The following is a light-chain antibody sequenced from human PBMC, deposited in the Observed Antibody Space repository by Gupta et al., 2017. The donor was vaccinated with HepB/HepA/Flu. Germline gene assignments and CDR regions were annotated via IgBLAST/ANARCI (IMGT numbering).Light chain of an antibody. CDR3: QQDNSYASWT. V-gene: IGKV1-5*03. J-gene: IGKJ1*01. CDR2: KAS. CDR1: QSINSY. Sequence: DIQMTQSPSTLSASVGDRVTITCRVSQSINSYLDWYQQKPGKAPKLLVYKASTLESVVPSRFSGSGFETKLALTISSRQLNDFASYFFQQDNSYASWTFGQGTKVEIK.